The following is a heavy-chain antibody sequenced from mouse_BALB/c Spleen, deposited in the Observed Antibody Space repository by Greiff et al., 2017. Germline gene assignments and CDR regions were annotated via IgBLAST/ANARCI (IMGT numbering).Heavy chain of an antibody. CDR2: ISDGGSYT. J-gene: IGHJ4*01. CDR1: GFTFSDYY. D-gene: IGHD1-1*01. Sequence: EVKLVESGGGLVKPGWSLKLSCAASGFTFSDYYMYWVRQTPEKRLEWVATISDGGSYTYYPDSVKGRFTISRDNAKNNLYLQMSSLKSEDTAMYYCARDPLYGSSSYAMDYWGQGTSVTVSS. CDR3: ARDPLYGSSSYAMDY. V-gene: IGHV5-4*02.